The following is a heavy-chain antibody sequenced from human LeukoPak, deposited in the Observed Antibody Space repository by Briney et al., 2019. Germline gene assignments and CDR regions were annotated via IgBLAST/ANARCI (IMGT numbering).Heavy chain of an antibody. Sequence: GGSLRLSCAASRCTFSSYGMHWVRQAPGKGLEWVAFIRYDGSNKYYADSVKGRFTISRDQSKNTLHLQMNSLRAEDTAVYYCARSYSSSPKDYFDYWGQGTLVTVSS. D-gene: IGHD6-13*01. CDR3: ARSYSSSPKDYFDY. V-gene: IGHV3-30*02. J-gene: IGHJ4*02. CDR2: IRYDGSNK. CDR1: RCTFSSYG.